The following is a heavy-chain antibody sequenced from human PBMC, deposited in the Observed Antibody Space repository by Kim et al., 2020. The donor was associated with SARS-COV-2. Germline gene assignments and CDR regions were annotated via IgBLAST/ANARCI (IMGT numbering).Heavy chain of an antibody. D-gene: IGHD4-4*01. Sequence: PSLESRVTISVDTSKNHFSLNLTSVTAADTAVYFCARRRYGYSNYFTSFDVWGPGTMVIVS. CDR3: ARRRYGYSNYFTSFDV. V-gene: IGHV4-39*01. J-gene: IGHJ3*01.